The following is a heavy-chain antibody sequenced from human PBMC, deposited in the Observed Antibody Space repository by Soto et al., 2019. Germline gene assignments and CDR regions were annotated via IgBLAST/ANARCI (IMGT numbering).Heavy chain of an antibody. D-gene: IGHD1-1*01. Sequence: GGSLRLSCAASGFTFSSYGMHWVRQAPGKGLEWVAVIWYDGSNKYYADSVKGRFTISRDNSKNTLYLQMNSLRAEDTAVYYCARGGYWNDVDREGYWGQGTLVTVSS. CDR1: GFTFSSYG. V-gene: IGHV3-33*01. CDR3: ARGGYWNDVDREGY. CDR2: IWYDGSNK. J-gene: IGHJ4*02.